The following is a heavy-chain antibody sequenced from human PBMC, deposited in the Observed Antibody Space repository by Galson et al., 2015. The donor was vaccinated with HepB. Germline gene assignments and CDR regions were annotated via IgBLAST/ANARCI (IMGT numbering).Heavy chain of an antibody. D-gene: IGHD6-6*01. CDR2: ISYDGSNK. J-gene: IGHJ6*02. V-gene: IGHV3-30*18. CDR3: AKEAEYPTLIAYYYYGMDV. CDR1: GFTFSSYG. Sequence: SLRLSCAASGFTFSSYGMHWVRQAPGKGLEWVAVISYDGSNKYYADSVKGRFTISRDNSKNTLYLQMNSLRAEDTAVYYCAKEAEYPTLIAYYYYGMDVWGQGTTVTVSS.